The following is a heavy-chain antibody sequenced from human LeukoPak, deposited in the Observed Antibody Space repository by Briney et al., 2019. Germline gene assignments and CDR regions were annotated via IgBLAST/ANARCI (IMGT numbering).Heavy chain of an antibody. Sequence: GGSLRLSCSASGFTFNTYAMYWVRQAPGKGLEYVSAITSSGGSTYYADSVKGRFTISRDNSKNTLYLQMNSLIGEDTAVYYCARDRVIYYYYGMDVWGQGTTVTVSS. CDR3: ARDRVIYYYYGMDV. V-gene: IGHV3-64*04. CDR1: GFTFNTYA. J-gene: IGHJ6*02. D-gene: IGHD3-10*01. CDR2: ITSSGGST.